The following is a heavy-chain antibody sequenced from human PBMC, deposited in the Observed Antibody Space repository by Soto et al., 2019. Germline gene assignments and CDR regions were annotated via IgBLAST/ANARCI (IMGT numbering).Heavy chain of an antibody. Sequence: SETLSLTCGVSGYSIDSGYYWGWIRQPPGKGLEWIGSIYQSGSTYYNPSLKSRVTISVDTSKNQFSLILTSVTAADTAVYFCARDISGYYYGDFDSWGQGTLVTVSS. CDR3: ARDISGYYYGDFDS. CDR1: GYSIDSGYY. J-gene: IGHJ4*02. CDR2: IYQSGST. D-gene: IGHD3-22*01. V-gene: IGHV4-38-2*02.